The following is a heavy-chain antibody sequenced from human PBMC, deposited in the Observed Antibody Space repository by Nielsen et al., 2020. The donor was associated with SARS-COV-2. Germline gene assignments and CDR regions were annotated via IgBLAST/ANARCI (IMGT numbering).Heavy chain of an antibody. CDR2: ISSSGDTM. CDR1: GFPLSSFE. Sequence: GESLKISCAASGFPLSSFELNWVRQAPGKGLEWVSFISSSGDTMYYTDSVKGRFTISRDNSKNTLYLQMNSLRAEDTAVYYCAKATGTVTTGKMYYYYGMDVWGQGTTVTVSS. V-gene: IGHV3-48*03. CDR3: AKATGTVTTGKMYYYYGMDV. J-gene: IGHJ6*02. D-gene: IGHD4-17*01.